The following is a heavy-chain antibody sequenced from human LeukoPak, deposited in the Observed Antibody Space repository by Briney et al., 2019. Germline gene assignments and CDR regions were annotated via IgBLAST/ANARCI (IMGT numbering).Heavy chain of an antibody. J-gene: IGHJ4*02. CDR2: MNPNSGNT. D-gene: IGHD4-17*01. Sequence: GASVKVSCKASGYTFTSYDINWVRQATGQGLEWMGWMNPNSGNTGYAQKFQGRVTITRNTSISTAYMELSSLRSEDTAVYYCARGGDYGDQTGFDYWGQGTLVTVSS. CDR1: GYTFTSYD. V-gene: IGHV1-8*03. CDR3: ARGGDYGDQTGFDY.